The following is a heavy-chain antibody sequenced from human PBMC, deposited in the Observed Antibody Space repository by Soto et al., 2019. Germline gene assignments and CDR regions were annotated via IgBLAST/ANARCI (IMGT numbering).Heavy chain of an antibody. CDR2: ITDNGGST. CDR3: AKERASTTALDY. D-gene: IGHD5-12*01. J-gene: IGHJ4*02. V-gene: IGHV3-23*01. Sequence: VGSLRLSCAASGFTFSRDGMRWVRQAPGKGLEWVSLITDNGGSTYYADSVKVRFTISRDNTKNTLVLQMNSLRAEDTAVYYCAKERASTTALDYWGQGALVTVS. CDR1: GFTFSRDG.